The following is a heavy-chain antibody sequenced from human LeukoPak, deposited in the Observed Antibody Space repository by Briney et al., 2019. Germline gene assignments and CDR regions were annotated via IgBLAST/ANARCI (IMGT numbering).Heavy chain of an antibody. D-gene: IGHD5-24*01. J-gene: IGHJ4*02. CDR3: AKCWTITKRDPRYSFDY. CDR1: GFTFSSYG. CDR2: IRYDGSNK. Sequence: GGSLRLSYAASGFTFSSYGMHWVRQAPGKGLEWVAFIRYDGSNKYYADSVKGRFTISRDNSKNTLYLQMNSLRAEDTAVYYCAKCWTITKRDPRYSFDYWGQGTLVTVSS. V-gene: IGHV3-30*02.